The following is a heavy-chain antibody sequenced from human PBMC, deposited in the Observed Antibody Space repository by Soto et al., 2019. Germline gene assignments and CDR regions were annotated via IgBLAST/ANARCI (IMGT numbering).Heavy chain of an antibody. J-gene: IGHJ3*02. D-gene: IGHD3-10*01. V-gene: IGHV3-23*01. CDR2: INNNGGSA. CDR3: AKEVTMVVSADAFDI. Sequence: VQLLESGGGLVQPGGSLRLSCAASGFTFSSYAMSWVRQAPGRGLEWISAINNNGGSAYYAGSMKGRFTISRDNSKNTLYLHMNSLRAEDTAIYYCAKEVTMVVSADAFDIWGQGTMDTFSS. CDR1: GFTFSSYA.